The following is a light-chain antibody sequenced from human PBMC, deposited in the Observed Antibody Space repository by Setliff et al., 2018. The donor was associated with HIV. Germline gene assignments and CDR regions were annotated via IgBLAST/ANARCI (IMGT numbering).Light chain of an antibody. CDR2: YDS. CDR1: NIGSKS. J-gene: IGLJ1*01. Sequence: SYELTQPPSVSVAPGKTARITCGGNNIGSKSVHWHQQKPGQAPVLVIYYDSDRPSGIPERFSGSNSGNTATLTISRVEAGDEADYYCQVWDSSSDRDVFGTGTKVTVL. V-gene: IGLV3-21*04. CDR3: QVWDSSSDRDV.